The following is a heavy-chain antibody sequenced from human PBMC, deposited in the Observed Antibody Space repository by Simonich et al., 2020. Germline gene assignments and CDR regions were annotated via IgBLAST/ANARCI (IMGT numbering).Heavy chain of an antibody. CDR2: VNPNSGGT. CDR3: ARNGLVGILKAFDI. CDR1: GYTFTGYY. D-gene: IGHD2-21*01. J-gene: IGHJ3*02. V-gene: IGHV1-2*02. Sequence: QVQLVQSGAEGKKPGASVKVSCKASGYTFTGYYMHWVRQAPGQGLEWGGWVNPNSGGTNYAQKFQGRGTMTRDTSISTAYMELSRLRSDDTAVYYCARNGLVGILKAFDIWGQGTMVTVSS.